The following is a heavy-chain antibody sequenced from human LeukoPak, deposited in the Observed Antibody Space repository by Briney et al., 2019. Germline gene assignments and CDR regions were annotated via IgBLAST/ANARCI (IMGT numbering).Heavy chain of an antibody. Sequence: SETLSLTCAVYGGSFSGYYWSWIRQPPGKGLEWIGEINHSGSTNYNPSLKSRVTISVDTSKNQFSLRLSSVTAADTAVYYCARGLSAIVYWGQGTLVTVSS. J-gene: IGHJ4*02. V-gene: IGHV4-34*01. CDR3: ARGLSAIVY. D-gene: IGHD2-15*01. CDR2: INHSGST. CDR1: GGSFSGYY.